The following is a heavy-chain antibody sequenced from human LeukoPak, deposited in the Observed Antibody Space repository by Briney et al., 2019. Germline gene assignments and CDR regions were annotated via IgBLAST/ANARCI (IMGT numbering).Heavy chain of an antibody. V-gene: IGHV1-69*05. CDR1: GGTFSSYA. Sequence: SVKLSCKASGGTFSSYAISWVRQAPGQGLEWMGRIIPMFGTANYAQKFQGRVTITTDESTSTAYMELSSLRSEDTAVYYCARSSPYPEPGWFDPWGQGTLVTVSS. CDR2: IIPMFGTA. D-gene: IGHD1-14*01. J-gene: IGHJ5*02. CDR3: ARSSPYPEPGWFDP.